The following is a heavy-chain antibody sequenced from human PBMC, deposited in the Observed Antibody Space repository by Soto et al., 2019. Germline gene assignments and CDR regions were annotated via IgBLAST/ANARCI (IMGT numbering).Heavy chain of an antibody. CDR2: ISYDGSNK. V-gene: IGHV3-30*18. CDR3: AKDRKDSSRWNYGMDV. Sequence: QVQLVESGGGVVQPGRSLRLSCAASGFTFSSYGMHWVRQAPGKGLEWVAVISYDGSNKYYADSVKGRFTISRDNSKNTLYLQMNSLRAEDTAVYYCAKDRKDSSRWNYGMDVWGQGTTVTVSS. J-gene: IGHJ6*02. CDR1: GFTFSSYG. D-gene: IGHD6-13*01.